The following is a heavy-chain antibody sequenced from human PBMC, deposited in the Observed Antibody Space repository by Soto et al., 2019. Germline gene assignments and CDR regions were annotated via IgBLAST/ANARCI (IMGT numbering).Heavy chain of an antibody. J-gene: IGHJ6*02. CDR1: GFTVNNNY. Sequence: GGSLRLSCAASGFTVNNNYMGWVRQAPGKGLEWVSAISGSGGSTYYADSVKGRFTISRDNSKNTLYLQMNSLRAEDTAVYYWAKAGLNYYYGMEVWGQGTTVSVSS. CDR2: ISGSGGST. CDR3: AKAGLNYYYGMEV. V-gene: IGHV3-23*01.